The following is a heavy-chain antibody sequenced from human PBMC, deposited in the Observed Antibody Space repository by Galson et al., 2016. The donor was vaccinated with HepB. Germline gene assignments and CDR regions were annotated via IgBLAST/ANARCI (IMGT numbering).Heavy chain of an antibody. CDR3: AKVLDYDNSDYYFGAFDI. CDR1: GFIFSDYY. Sequence: SLRLSCAASGFIFSDYYMSWIRQAPGKGLEWVSYISSSGDTIYYADPVKGRFTISRDNSKNSLYLEMNSLRTEDTALYYCAKVLDYDNSDYYFGAFDIWGQGTMVTVSS. J-gene: IGHJ3*02. V-gene: IGHV3-11*01. CDR2: ISSSGDTI. D-gene: IGHD3-22*01.